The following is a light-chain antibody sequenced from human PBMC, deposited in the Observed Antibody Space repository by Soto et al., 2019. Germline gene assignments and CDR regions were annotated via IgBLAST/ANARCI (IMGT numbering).Light chain of an antibody. J-gene: IGKJ1*01. CDR2: DAS. CDR1: QSVSSY. CDR3: QQRSNSWT. Sequence: LTQSPATLSLYPGERATLSCRASQSVSSYLAWYQQKPGQAPRLLIYDASNGATGIPARFSGSGSGTDFTLTISSLEPEDFAVYYCQQRSNSWTFGQGTKVDI. V-gene: IGKV3-11*01.